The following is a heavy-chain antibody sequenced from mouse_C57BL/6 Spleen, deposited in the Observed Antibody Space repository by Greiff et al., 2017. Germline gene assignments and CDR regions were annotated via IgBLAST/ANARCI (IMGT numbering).Heavy chain of an antibody. CDR1: GYTFTDYE. D-gene: IGHD1-1*01. V-gene: IGHV1-15*01. J-gene: IGHJ2*01. CDR3: TRDYGSRNYFDY. CDR2: IDPETGGP. Sequence: QVHVKQSGAELVRPGASVTLSCKASGYTFTDYEMHWVKQTPVHGLEWIGAIDPETGGPAYNQKFKGKAILTADKSSSTAYMELRSLTSEDSAVYYCTRDYGSRNYFDYWGQGTTLTVSS.